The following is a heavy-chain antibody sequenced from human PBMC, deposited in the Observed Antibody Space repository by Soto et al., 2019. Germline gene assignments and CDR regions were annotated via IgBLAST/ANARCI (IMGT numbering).Heavy chain of an antibody. Sequence: QVQLVESGGGVVQPGRSLRLSCADSEFTFRSYTMHWVRQAPGKGLEWVATISYDGSKTNYADSVRGRFTISRDNSKSTLFLQMDSLRPEDTAVYSCARDRDSSYFPPPYYFDSWGQGTLVTVSS. CDR2: ISYDGSKT. CDR3: ARDRDSSYFPPPYYFDS. CDR1: EFTFRSYT. D-gene: IGHD4-4*01. V-gene: IGHV3-30*04. J-gene: IGHJ4*02.